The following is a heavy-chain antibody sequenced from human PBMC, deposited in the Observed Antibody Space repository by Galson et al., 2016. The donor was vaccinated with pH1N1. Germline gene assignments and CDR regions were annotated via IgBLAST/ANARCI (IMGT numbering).Heavy chain of an antibody. CDR1: GFALSSYW. CDR2: IKQDGSEK. CDR3: AREVGGMGAY. V-gene: IGHV3-7*01. Sequence: SLRLSCAASGFALSSYWISWVRQAPGKGLEWVANIKQDGSEKYYVDSVKGRFTISRDNAKNSVYLQMSSLRAEDTAVYHCAREVGGMGAYWGQGTLVTVSS. J-gene: IGHJ4*02. D-gene: IGHD3-16*01.